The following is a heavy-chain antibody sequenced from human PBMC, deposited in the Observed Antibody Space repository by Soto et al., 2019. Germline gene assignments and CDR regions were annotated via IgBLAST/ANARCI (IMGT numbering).Heavy chain of an antibody. J-gene: IGHJ6*02. Sequence: ASVKVSCKASGYTFTSYGISWVRQAPGQGLEGMGWISAYNGNTNYAQKLQGRVTMTTDTSTSTAYMELRSLRSDDTAVYYCARDYDYDYYYSGMDVWGQGTTLTVSS. D-gene: IGHD5-12*01. CDR3: ARDYDYDYYYSGMDV. CDR1: GYTFTSYG. V-gene: IGHV1-18*01. CDR2: ISAYNGNT.